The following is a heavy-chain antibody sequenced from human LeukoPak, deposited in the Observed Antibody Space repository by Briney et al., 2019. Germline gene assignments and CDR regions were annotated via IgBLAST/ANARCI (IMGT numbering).Heavy chain of an antibody. CDR2: IDNSGTT. V-gene: IGHV4-39*07. J-gene: IGHJ4*02. Sequence: SETLSLTCTISGGSISSSSYNWGWIRQTPGKGLEWIGSIDNSGTTYFNPSLKSRVTISVDTSKNQFSLKLSSVTAADTAVYYCAGDILTGYQHYWGQGTLVTVSS. CDR3: AGDILTGYQHY. D-gene: IGHD3-9*01. CDR1: GGSISSSSYN.